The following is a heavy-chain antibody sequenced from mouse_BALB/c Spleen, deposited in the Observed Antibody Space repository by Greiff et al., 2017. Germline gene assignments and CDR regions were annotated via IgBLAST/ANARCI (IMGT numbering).Heavy chain of an antibody. CDR1: GYTFTDYY. CDR2: IYPGSGNT. Sequence: QVHVKQSGPELVKPGASVKISCKASGYTFTDYYINWVKQKPGQGLEWIGWIYPGSGNTKYNEKFKGKATLTVDTSSSTAYMQLSSLTSEDTAVYFCANGNPYYYAMDYWGQGTSVTVSS. CDR3: ANGNPYYYAMDY. V-gene: IGHV1-84*02. D-gene: IGHD2-1*01. J-gene: IGHJ4*01.